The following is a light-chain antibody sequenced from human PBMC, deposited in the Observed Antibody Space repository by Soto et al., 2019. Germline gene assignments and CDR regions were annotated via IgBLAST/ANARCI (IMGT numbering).Light chain of an antibody. J-gene: IGLJ2*01. V-gene: IGLV3-21*04. CDR1: NIGSES. CDR3: QVWDSSSDHVI. CDR2: YDT. Sequence: SYELTQPPSVSVAPGKTARITCGGNNIGSESVHWYQQKPGQAPVLVIYYDTDRPSGIPERLSGSKSGNTATLTISRVEAGDEADYYCQVWDSSSDHVIFGGGTKLTAL.